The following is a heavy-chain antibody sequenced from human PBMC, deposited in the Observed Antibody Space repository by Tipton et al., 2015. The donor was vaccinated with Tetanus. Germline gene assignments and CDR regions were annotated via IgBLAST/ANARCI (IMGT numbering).Heavy chain of an antibody. V-gene: IGHV4-39*02. J-gene: IGHJ4*02. CDR2: IYYLGST. Sequence: TLSLTCTVSGDSISSSRFYWAWIRQSPGKGLEWIGNIYYLGSTSYNPSLRSRVTMSVDKSNNRFSLELRFVTAADTAVYYCAGYSPGREYTFDYWGQGTLVTVSS. D-gene: IGHD4-11*01. CDR1: GDSISSSRFY. CDR3: AGYSPGREYTFDY.